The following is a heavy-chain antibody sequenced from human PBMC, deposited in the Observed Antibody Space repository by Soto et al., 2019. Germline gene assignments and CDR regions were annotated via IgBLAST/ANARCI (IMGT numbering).Heavy chain of an antibody. V-gene: IGHV1-69*13. CDR1: GDGLSSDA. Sequence: VKVYWKAAGDGLSSDASGCVRQVHGQGLEWMGGIIPIFGTANYAQKFQGRVTITADESTSTAYMELSSLRSEDTAVYYCAREPEAVAGTYYYGMDVWGQGTTVTVS. D-gene: IGHD6-19*01. CDR3: AREPEAVAGTYYYGMDV. J-gene: IGHJ6*02. CDR2: IIPIFGTA.